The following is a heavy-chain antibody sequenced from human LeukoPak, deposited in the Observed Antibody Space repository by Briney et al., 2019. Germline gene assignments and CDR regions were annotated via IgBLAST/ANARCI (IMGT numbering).Heavy chain of an antibody. J-gene: IGHJ4*02. Sequence: QPGRSLRLSCAASGFTFSSYGMHWVRQAPGKGLEWVAVIWYDGSNKYYADSVKGRFTISRDNSKNTLYLQMNSLRAEDTAVYYCAKDRVPGGYYDFWSGYYSDFDYWGRGTLVTVSS. V-gene: IGHV3-33*06. CDR3: AKDRVPGGYYDFWSGYYSDFDY. D-gene: IGHD3-3*01. CDR2: IWYDGSNK. CDR1: GFTFSSYG.